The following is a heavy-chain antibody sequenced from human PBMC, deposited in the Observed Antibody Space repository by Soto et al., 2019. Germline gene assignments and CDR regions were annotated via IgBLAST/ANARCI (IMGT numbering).Heavy chain of an antibody. CDR2: LYWDDDK. J-gene: IGHJ6*01. CDR3: VQSRCGGDCLPIYSSPSYYGLDV. CDR1: GLSLRTTGVG. V-gene: IGHV2-5*02. Sequence: QITLKESGPTLVKPTQTLTLTCTFSGLSLRTTGVGVGWVRQPPGKALEWLALLYWDDDKRYSPSLKSRLTLTKDTSEKQVLLTMTNMDTVDTATYYCVQSRCGGDCLPIYSSPSYYGLDVWGQGTTVTVSS. D-gene: IGHD2-21*02.